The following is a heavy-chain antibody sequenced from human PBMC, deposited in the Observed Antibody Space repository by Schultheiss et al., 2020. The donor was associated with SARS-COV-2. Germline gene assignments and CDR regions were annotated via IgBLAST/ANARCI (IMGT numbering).Heavy chain of an antibody. Sequence: ASVKVSCKASGYTFTGYYMHWVRQAPGQGLEWMGIINPSGGSTSYAQKFQGRVTMTRDTSTSTVYMELSSLRSEDTAVYYCARDHPVAGTYYYYGMDVWGQGTTVTVSS. CDR1: GYTFTGYY. CDR2: INPSGGST. J-gene: IGHJ6*02. CDR3: ARDHPVAGTYYYYGMDV. V-gene: IGHV1-46*01. D-gene: IGHD6-19*01.